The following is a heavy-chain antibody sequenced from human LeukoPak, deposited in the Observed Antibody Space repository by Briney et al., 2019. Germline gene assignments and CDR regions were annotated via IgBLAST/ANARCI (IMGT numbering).Heavy chain of an antibody. CDR1: GGTFSSYA. CDR2: IIPIFGTA. V-gene: IGHV1-69*06. J-gene: IGHJ3*02. CDR3: ARGDYYDSSGYPMGAFDI. D-gene: IGHD3-22*01. Sequence: ASVKVSCKASGGTFSSYAISWVRQAPGQGLEWMGGIIPIFGTANYAQKFQGRVTITADKSTSTAYMELSSLRSEDTAVYYCARGDYYDSSGYPMGAFDIWGQGTMVTVSS.